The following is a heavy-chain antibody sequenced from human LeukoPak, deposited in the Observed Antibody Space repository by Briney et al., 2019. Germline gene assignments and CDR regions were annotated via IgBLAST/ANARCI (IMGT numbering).Heavy chain of an antibody. J-gene: IGHJ4*02. V-gene: IGHV1-46*01. Sequence: ASVKVSFKASGYTFTSYYMHWVRQAPGQGLEWMGIINPSGGSTSYAQKFQGRVTMTRDTSTSTVYMELSSLRSEDTAVYYCARAQGKYCSGGSCYSIRINFDYWGQGTLVTVSS. CDR3: ARAQGKYCSGGSCYSIRINFDY. CDR1: GYTFTSYY. CDR2: INPSGGST. D-gene: IGHD2-15*01.